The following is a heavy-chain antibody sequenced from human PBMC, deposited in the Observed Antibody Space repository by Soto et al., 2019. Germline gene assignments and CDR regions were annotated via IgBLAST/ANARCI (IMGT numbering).Heavy chain of an antibody. CDR1: GFTFGDYA. CDR3: TRDLLGIVVVPAAAYYYGMDV. V-gene: IGHV3-49*03. CDR2: IRSKAYGGTT. D-gene: IGHD2-2*03. J-gene: IGHJ6*02. Sequence: GGSLRLSCTASGFTFGDYAMSWFRQAPGKGLEWVGFIRSKAYGGTTEYAASVKGRFTISRDDSKSIAYLQMNSLKTEDTAVYYCTRDLLGIVVVPAAAYYYGMDVWGQGTTVTVSS.